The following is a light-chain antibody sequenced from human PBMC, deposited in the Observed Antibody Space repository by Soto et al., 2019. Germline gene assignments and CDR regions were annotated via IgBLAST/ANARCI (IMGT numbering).Light chain of an antibody. V-gene: IGKV3-15*01. CDR1: QSVGSD. CDR3: QQYNNWPGYT. Sequence: EIVMTQSPATLSVSPGERATLSCRASQSVGSDLAWYQQKPGQAPRLLIYGASTRATAIPARFSGSGSGTDFTLTISSLQSEDFAVYYCQQYNNWPGYTFGQGTKLEIK. J-gene: IGKJ2*01. CDR2: GAS.